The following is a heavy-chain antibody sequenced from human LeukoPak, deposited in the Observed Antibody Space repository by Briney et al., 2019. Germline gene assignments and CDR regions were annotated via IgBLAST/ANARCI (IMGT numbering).Heavy chain of an antibody. Sequence: GGPLRLSCAASGFTFSNYYMSWIRQTPGKGLEWLSYINGSGNDIHYADSVKGRLTISRDNAKSSLYLQMNSLRAEDTAMYYCARDIRAVGITLYFDYWGQGILVTVTS. CDR3: ARDIRAVGITLYFDY. J-gene: IGHJ4*02. V-gene: IGHV3-11*01. D-gene: IGHD3-22*01. CDR2: INGSGNDI. CDR1: GFTFSNYY.